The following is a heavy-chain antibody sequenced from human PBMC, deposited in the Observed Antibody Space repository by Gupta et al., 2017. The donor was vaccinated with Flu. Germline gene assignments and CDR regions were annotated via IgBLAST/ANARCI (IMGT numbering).Heavy chain of an antibody. J-gene: IGHJ4*02. Sequence: EVHLVESGGGLVKPGGSLRLSCVASGFTLTNAWMTWVRQAPGKGLEWVGRIKSKSDGGTTDSGAPMKGRFTISRDDSKNTVYLEMNNLKTEDTGVYYCATDFCSGGTCSLTTLDHWGQGTLVTVSS. CDR3: ATDFCSGGTCSLTTLDH. CDR1: GFTLTNAW. CDR2: IKSKSDGGTT. V-gene: IGHV3-15*01. D-gene: IGHD2-15*01.